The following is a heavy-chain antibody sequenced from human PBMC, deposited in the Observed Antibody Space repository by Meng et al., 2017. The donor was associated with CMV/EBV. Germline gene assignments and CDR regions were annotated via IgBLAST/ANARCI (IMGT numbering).Heavy chain of an antibody. CDR2: IGTAGDT. J-gene: IGHJ5*02. Sequence: GESLKISCAASGFTFSSYDMHWVRQATGKGLEWVSAIGTAGDTYYPGSVKGRFTISRKNAKNSLYLQMNSLRAGDTAVYYCARGVRGLLGWFDPWGQGTLVTVSS. V-gene: IGHV3-13*01. D-gene: IGHD2-15*01. CDR1: GFTFSSYD. CDR3: ARGVRGLLGWFDP.